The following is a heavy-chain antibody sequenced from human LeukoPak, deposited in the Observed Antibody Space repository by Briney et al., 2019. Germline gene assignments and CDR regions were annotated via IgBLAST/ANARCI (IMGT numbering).Heavy chain of an antibody. V-gene: IGHV4-59*01. D-gene: IGHD1-26*01. CDR3: ARVSPTREWYFDL. CDR1: GGSISSYY. CDR2: IYYSGST. Sequence: SETLSLTCTVSGGSISSYYWSWIRQPPGKGLEWIGYIYYSGSTNYNPSLKSRVTISVDTSKNQLSLKLSSVTAADTAVYYCARVSPTREWYFDLWGRGTLVTVSS. J-gene: IGHJ2*01.